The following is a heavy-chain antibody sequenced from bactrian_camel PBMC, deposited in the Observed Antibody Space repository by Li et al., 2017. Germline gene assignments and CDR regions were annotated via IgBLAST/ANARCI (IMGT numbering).Heavy chain of an antibody. V-gene: IGHV3S53*01. CDR2: IASDGSV. D-gene: IGHD3*01. CDR1: DSTYSPNC. J-gene: IGHJ4*01. Sequence: HVQLVESGGGSVQAGGSLRLSCVASDSTYSPNCMAWFRQAAGNEQQKGVAGIASDGSVEVYMDSVKGRFTISRDNAKDTLYLQMNSLKIEDTAVYYCALGSSRQATMTARGKGTQVTVS.